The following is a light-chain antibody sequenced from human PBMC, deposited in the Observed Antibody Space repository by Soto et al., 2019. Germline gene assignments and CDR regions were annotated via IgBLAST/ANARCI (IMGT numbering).Light chain of an antibody. J-gene: IGKJ2*03. CDR3: QPYDRFPYS. CDR1: QSLSYW. CDR2: RAS. Sequence: DIQMTQSPSTLSASVGDTVTITCRASQSLSYWLAWYQQKPGQAPKLLIHRASTLESGVPSRFSGSGSGTEFTLTTSSLQADDVAQFYCQPYDRFPYSFGQGTKLEIK. V-gene: IGKV1-5*03.